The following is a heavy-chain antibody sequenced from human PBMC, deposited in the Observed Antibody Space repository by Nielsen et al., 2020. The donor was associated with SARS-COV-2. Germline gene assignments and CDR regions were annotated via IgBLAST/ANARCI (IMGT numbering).Heavy chain of an antibody. CDR3: ATDHCSGGSCYSYYYGMDV. CDR2: ISAFNGNT. V-gene: IGHV1-18*01. CDR1: GYTFTSYG. J-gene: IGHJ6*02. Sequence: ASVKVSCKASGYTFTSYGISWVRQAPGQGLEWMGWISAFNGNTNYAQKLQGRVTMTTDTSTSTAYMELRSLRSEDTAVYYCATDHCSGGSCYSYYYGMDVWGQGTTVTVSS. D-gene: IGHD2-15*01.